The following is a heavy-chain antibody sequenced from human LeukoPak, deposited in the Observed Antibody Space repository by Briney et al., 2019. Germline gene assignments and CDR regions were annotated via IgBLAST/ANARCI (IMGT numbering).Heavy chain of an antibody. Sequence: ASVKVSSKPSGYIFTNYDINWVGQAPGQGLEWMGWISPYNGDTKYAQKFQDRVTMSTDTSTSTTYMELRSLRSDDTAVYYCTRATGGLSDYWGQGTLVTVSS. CDR3: TRATGGLSDY. D-gene: IGHD1-1*01. J-gene: IGHJ4*02. CDR2: ISPYNGDT. CDR1: GYIFTNYD. V-gene: IGHV1-18*04.